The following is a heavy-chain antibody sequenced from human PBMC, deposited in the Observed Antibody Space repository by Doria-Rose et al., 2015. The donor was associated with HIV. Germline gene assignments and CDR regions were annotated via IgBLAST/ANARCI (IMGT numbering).Heavy chain of an antibody. J-gene: IGHJ4*02. Sequence: QVTLKESGPVLVKPTETLTLTCTVSGVSLSSPGMGVSLIRQPPGKALEWLANIFSDDERSYKTSLKSRLTISRGTSKRQVVLTMTDMDPVDTATYYCARIKSSRWYHKYYFDFWGQGTLVIVSA. CDR3: ARIKSSRWYHKYYFDF. CDR1: GVSLSSPGMG. CDR2: IFSDDER. D-gene: IGHD6-13*01. V-gene: IGHV2-26*01.